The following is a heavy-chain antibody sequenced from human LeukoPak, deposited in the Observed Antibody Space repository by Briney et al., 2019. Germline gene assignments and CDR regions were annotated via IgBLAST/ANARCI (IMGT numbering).Heavy chain of an antibody. Sequence: PGGSLRLSCAASGFTFSSFWMTWVRQAPGKGLEWVANIKQDGSEKYYVDSVRGRFTISRDNATNSLYLQMNSLRAEDTAVYYCARDLNYFDYWGQGTLATVS. V-gene: IGHV3-7*01. CDR1: GFTFSSFW. CDR3: ARDLNYFDY. CDR2: IKQDGSEK. J-gene: IGHJ4*02.